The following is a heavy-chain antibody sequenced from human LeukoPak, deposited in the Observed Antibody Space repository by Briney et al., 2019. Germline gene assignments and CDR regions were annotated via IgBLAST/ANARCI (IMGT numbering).Heavy chain of an antibody. J-gene: IGHJ3*02. CDR3: ARVASRTTVVIPYAFDI. CDR1: SGSIINYY. CDR2: VNYSGST. V-gene: IGHV4-59*01. Sequence: SETLSLTCTVSSGSIINYYWSWIRQPPGKRLEWIGFVNYSGSTNNKSSLKSRATISVDTSKNQFSLKLSSVTAADTAVYYCARVASRTTVVIPYAFDIWGQGTMVTVSS. D-gene: IGHD4-23*01.